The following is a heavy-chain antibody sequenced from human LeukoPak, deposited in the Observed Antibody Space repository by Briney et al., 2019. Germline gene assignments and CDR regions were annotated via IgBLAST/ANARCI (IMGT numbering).Heavy chain of an antibody. CDR3: ARVSMIVVVNDAFDI. D-gene: IGHD3-22*01. J-gene: IGHJ3*02. CDR1: GFTFSSYS. V-gene: IGHV3-21*01. Sequence: GGSLRLSCAASGFTFSSYSLNWVRQAPGKGLEWVSSITSSSSYIYYADSVKGRFTISRDNAKNSLYLQMNSLRAEDTAAYYCARVSMIVVVNDAFDIWGQGTMVTVSS. CDR2: ITSSSSYI.